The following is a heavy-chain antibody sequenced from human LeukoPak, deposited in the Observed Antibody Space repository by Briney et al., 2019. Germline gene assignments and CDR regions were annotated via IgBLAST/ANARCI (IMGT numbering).Heavy chain of an antibody. CDR1: GGSISSGDYY. V-gene: IGHV4-30-4*08. CDR2: IYYSGST. CDR3: ARAPSDSSGWYPYYYYMDV. Sequence: PSETLSLTCTVSGGSISSGDYYWSWIRQPPGKGLEWIGYIYYSGSTYYNPSLTSRVTISVDTSKNQFSLKLSSGTAADTAVYYCARAPSDSSGWYPYYYYMDVWGKGTTVTVSS. D-gene: IGHD6-19*01. J-gene: IGHJ6*03.